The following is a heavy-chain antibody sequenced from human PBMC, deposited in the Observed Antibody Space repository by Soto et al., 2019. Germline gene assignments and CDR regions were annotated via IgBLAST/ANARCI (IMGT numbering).Heavy chain of an antibody. CDR1: GGSISSGGYY. CDR2: IYYSGST. CDR3: ARGQQLARSLPPRNWFDP. J-gene: IGHJ5*02. V-gene: IGHV4-31*03. Sequence: VQLQESGPGLVKPSQTLSLTCTVSGGSISSGGYYWSWIRQLPGKGLEWIGYIYYSGSTYYNPYLNCRVSIFPDKSKNQFSLKLSSVTAADTAVYYCARGQQLARSLPPRNWFDPWGPGTLVTVSS. D-gene: IGHD6-13*01.